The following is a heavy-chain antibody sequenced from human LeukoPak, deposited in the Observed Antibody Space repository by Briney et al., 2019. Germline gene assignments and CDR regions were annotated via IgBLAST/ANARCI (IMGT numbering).Heavy chain of an antibody. D-gene: IGHD3-3*01. CDR2: ISYSSSTI. Sequence: GGSLRLSCAASGFTFSSYSMNWARQAPGKGLEWVSYISYSSSTIYYADSVKGRFTISRDTSKNTLYLQINNVRAEDTAVYYCAKNDFYSGTYYFDYWGQGSLVTVSS. V-gene: IGHV3-48*01. CDR1: GFTFSSYS. J-gene: IGHJ4*02. CDR3: AKNDFYSGTYYFDY.